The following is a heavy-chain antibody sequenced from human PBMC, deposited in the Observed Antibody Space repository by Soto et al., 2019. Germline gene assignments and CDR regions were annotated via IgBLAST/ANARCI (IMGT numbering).Heavy chain of an antibody. CDR2: MSHSETT. CDR3: ARGYSRPDWFDS. D-gene: IGHD5-12*01. CDR1: GGYISSAGSF. J-gene: IGHJ5*01. Sequence: QVQLQESGPGLMKPSQTLSLTCTVSGGYISSAGSFWSWVRQLPGKGLEWIGYMSHSETTHYNSSLKSRVSISIATSKTEFSVNLGSVTAADTAVYYCARGYSRPDWFDSWGPGTLVIVSS. V-gene: IGHV4-31*03.